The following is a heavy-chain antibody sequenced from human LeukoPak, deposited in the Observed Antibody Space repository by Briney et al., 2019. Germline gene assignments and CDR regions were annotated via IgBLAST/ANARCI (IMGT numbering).Heavy chain of an antibody. V-gene: IGHV3-9*01. CDR2: ISWNSGSI. CDR3: AKDMSFGYCSSTCCETPTTFDY. CDR1: GFTFDDYA. D-gene: IGHD2-2*03. Sequence: GRSLRLSCAASGFTFDDYAMHWVRQAPGKGLEWVSGISWNSGSIGYADSVKGRFTISRDNAKNSLYLQMNSLRAEDTALYYCAKDMSFGYCSSTCCETPTTFDYWAREPWSPSPQ. J-gene: IGHJ4*02.